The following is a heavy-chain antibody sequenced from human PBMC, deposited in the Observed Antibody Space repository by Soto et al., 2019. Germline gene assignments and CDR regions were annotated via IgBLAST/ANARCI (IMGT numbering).Heavy chain of an antibody. CDR2: ISGYNGDT. CDR3: ARESGSAAPYYFYYAMDV. V-gene: IGHV1-18*04. Sequence: GASVKVSCKASGYTFIGYGISWVRQAPGQGLEWMGWISGYNGDTRYAQNFQGRVTMTTDASTNTAYMDLRTLRSDDTAVYYCARESGSAAPYYFYYAMDVWGQGTTVTVPS. J-gene: IGHJ6*02. CDR1: GYTFIGYG. D-gene: IGHD1-26*01.